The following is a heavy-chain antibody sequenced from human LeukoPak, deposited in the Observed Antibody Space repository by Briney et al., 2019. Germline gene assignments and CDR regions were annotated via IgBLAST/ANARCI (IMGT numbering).Heavy chain of an antibody. D-gene: IGHD3-3*01. J-gene: IGHJ4*02. V-gene: IGHV4-61*02. Sequence: PSETLSLTCTVSGGSISSGSYYWNWIRQPAGKGLEWIGRIYTSENTNYNPSLKSRVTISVDTSKNQFSLKLSSVTAADTAVYYCARGLSGLRFLELIPFFDYWGQGTLVTVSS. CDR1: GGSISSGSYY. CDR2: IYTSENT. CDR3: ARGLSGLRFLELIPFFDY.